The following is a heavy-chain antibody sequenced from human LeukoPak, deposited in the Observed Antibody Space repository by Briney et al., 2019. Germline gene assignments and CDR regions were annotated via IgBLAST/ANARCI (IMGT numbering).Heavy chain of an antibody. CDR1: GYTFTSYY. Sequence: ASVKVSCKASGYTFTSYYMHWVRQAPGQGLEWMGIINPSGGSTSYAQKFQGRVTMTRNTSTSTVYMELSSLRSEDTAVYYCAGGSSGWYSVAYWGQGTLVTVSS. V-gene: IGHV1-46*01. CDR3: AGGSSGWYSVAY. D-gene: IGHD6-19*01. CDR2: INPSGGST. J-gene: IGHJ4*02.